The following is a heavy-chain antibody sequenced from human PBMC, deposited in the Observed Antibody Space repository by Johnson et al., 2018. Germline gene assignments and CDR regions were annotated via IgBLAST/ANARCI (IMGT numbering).Heavy chain of an antibody. V-gene: IGHV1-8*01. J-gene: IGHJ3*02. CDR1: GYTFTSYD. CDR3: ARGDYVWWSNQYGAFDS. CDR2: MNHNSDNT. Sequence: QVQLVESGAEVKKPGASVKVSCKASGYTFTSYDINWVRQATGQGLEWMGWMNHNSDNTDYAQKFQGRVTMTRNTSIRTAYMEMSSLSSEETAVYYCARGDYVWWSNQYGAFDSWGQGTMVTVSS. D-gene: IGHD3-16*01.